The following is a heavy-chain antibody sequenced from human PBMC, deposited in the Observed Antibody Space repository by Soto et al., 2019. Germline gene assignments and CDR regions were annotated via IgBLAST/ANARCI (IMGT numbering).Heavy chain of an antibody. D-gene: IGHD3-3*01. CDR1: GGSISSGGYY. J-gene: IGHJ5*02. V-gene: IGHV4-30-2*01. CDR2: IYHSGST. Sequence: SETLSLTCPVSGGSISSGGYYWSWIRQPPGKGLEGIGYIYHSGSTYYNPSLKSRVTISVDRSKNQFPLKLSSVTAADTAVYYCARESVSLTYYDFWSGSNEGWFDPWGQGTLVT. CDR3: ARESVSLTYYDFWSGSNEGWFDP.